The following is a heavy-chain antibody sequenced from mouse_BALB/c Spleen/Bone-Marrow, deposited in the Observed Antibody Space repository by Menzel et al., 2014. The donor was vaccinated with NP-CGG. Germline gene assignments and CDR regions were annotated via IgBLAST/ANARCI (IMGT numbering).Heavy chain of an antibody. CDR2: ISYSGNT. CDR1: GDSITNAY. CDR3: ARGTGYYFDY. V-gene: IGHV3-8*02. D-gene: IGHD3-3*01. Sequence: DVKLVESGPSLVKPSQTLSLTCSVTGDSITNAYWNWIRKFPGNKIDYMGYISYSGNTYYNPSLNSRISITRDTSKNQFYPQLNSVTTEDTATYFCARGTGYYFDYWGQGTTLTVSS. J-gene: IGHJ2*01.